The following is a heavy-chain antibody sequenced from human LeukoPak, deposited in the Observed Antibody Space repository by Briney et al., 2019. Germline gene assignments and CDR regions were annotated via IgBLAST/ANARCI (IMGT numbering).Heavy chain of an antibody. CDR3: AKGEVVPAAIPGLDY. D-gene: IGHD2-2*01. CDR1: GSTFSSYA. J-gene: IGHJ4*02. CDR2: ISGSGGST. V-gene: IGHV3-23*01. Sequence: GGSLRLSCAASGSTFSSYAMSWVRQAPGKGLEWVSAISGSGGSTYYADSVKGRFTISRDNSKNTLYLQMNSLRAEDTAVYYCAKGEVVPAAIPGLDYWGQGTLVTVSS.